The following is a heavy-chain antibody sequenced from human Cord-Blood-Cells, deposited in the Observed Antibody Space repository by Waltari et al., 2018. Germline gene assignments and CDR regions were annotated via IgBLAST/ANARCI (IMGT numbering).Heavy chain of an antibody. CDR3: ARDYGDYFDY. J-gene: IGHJ4*02. D-gene: IGHD4-17*01. CDR1: GGSISSYS. Sequence: QVQLQEPGPGLVKPSETLSLTCPVPGGSISSYSWSWIRQPPGKGLEWIGYIYYSGSTNYNPSLKSRVTISVDTSKNQFSLKLSSVTAADTAVYYCARDYGDYFDYWGQGTLVTVSS. V-gene: IGHV4-59*01. CDR2: IYYSGST.